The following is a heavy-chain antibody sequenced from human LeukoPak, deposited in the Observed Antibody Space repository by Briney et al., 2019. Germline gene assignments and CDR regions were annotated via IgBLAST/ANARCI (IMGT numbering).Heavy chain of an antibody. V-gene: IGHV1-8*01. CDR2: MNPNSGNT. CDR1: GYTFTSYD. CDR3: ARGRFHLRGVIISRPIDY. D-gene: IGHD3-10*01. J-gene: IGHJ4*02. Sequence: ASVKVSCKASGYTFTSYDINWVRQATGQGLEWMGWMNPNSGNTGYAQKFQGRVTMTRNTSISTAYMELSSLRSEDTAVYYCARGRFHLRGVIISRPIDYWGQGTLVTVSS.